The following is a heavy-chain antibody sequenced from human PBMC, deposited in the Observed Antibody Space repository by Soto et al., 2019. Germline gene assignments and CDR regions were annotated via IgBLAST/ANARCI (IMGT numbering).Heavy chain of an antibody. CDR1: GGSVSSGSYY. J-gene: IGHJ5*02. CDR3: ARDTELIAAARTVNWLDP. Sequence: PSETLSLTCTVSGGSVSSGSYYWSWIRQPPGKGLEWIGYFYYSGRTNYTPSLKSRVTVSVDTSKNQFSLKLSSVNAADTAVYYCARDTELIAAARTVNWLDPWGRGTPGTVSS. V-gene: IGHV4-61*01. D-gene: IGHD6-13*01. CDR2: FYYSGRT.